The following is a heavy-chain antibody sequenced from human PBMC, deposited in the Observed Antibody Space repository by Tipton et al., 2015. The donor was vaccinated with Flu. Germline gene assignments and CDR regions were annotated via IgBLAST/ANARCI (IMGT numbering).Heavy chain of an antibody. V-gene: IGHV3-33*05. CDR3: AREPRAGDYQFDS. Sequence: SLRLSCAASGFTFSSYGVHWVRQAPGKGLEWVAVIAYDGSYKYCAESVRGRCTISRDNSKDTVYLEMNSLRAEDTSVYYCAREPRAGDYQFDSWGQGTLVTVSS. J-gene: IGHJ5*01. CDR2: IAYDGSYK. CDR1: GFTFSSYG. D-gene: IGHD2-21*01.